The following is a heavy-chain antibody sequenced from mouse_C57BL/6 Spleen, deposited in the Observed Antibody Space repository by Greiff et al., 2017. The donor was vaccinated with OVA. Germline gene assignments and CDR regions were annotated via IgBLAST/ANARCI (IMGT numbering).Heavy chain of an antibody. CDR1: GFSFTSYG. J-gene: IGHJ1*03. CDR3: ARKDGYYDWYFDV. CDR2: IWSGGST. Sequence: QVQLKESGPGLVQPSQSLSITCTVSGFSFTSYGVHWVRQSPGKGLEWLGVIWSGGSTDYNAAFISSLSISKDNSKSQVFFKMNSLQADDTAIYYCARKDGYYDWYFDVWGTGTTVTVSS. V-gene: IGHV2-2*01. D-gene: IGHD2-3*01.